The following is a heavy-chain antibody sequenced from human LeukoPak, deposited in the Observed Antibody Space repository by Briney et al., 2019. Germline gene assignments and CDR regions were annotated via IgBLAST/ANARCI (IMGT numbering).Heavy chain of an antibody. Sequence: PGGSLRLSCAVSGFTFSESCIHWVRQASGKGLEWIGRIRTKPNGYATEYAASVIGRFTFFRDDSTNTAYLQMDSLKTEDTAVYFCSGGQVDYFTMDVWGRGTTVTVSS. D-gene: IGHD4-23*01. V-gene: IGHV3-73*01. CDR3: SGGQVDYFTMDV. CDR2: IRTKPNGYAT. J-gene: IGHJ6*02. CDR1: GFTFSESC.